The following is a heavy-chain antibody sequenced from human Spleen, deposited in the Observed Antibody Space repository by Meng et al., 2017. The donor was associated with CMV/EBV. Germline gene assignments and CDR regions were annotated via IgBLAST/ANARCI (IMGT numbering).Heavy chain of an antibody. J-gene: IGHJ3*02. D-gene: IGHD3-16*01. CDR1: GTSFNFNA. V-gene: IGHV1-69*10. CDR3: AGRGTGEAFDI. CDR2: IIPVLVTA. Sequence: SVKVSCKASGTSFNFNAINWVRQAPGQGLEWMGGIIPVLVTANYAQKFQGRITLNADKSTKTAYMELNSLRSEDTAVYYCAGRGTGEAFDIWGQGTLVTVSS.